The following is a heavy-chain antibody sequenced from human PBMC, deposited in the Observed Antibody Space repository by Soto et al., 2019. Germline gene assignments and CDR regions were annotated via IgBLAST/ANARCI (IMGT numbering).Heavy chain of an antibody. V-gene: IGHV3-73*01. J-gene: IGHJ4*02. CDR2: IRSKANSYAT. CDR3: TRQGPPRVGATPHFDY. Sequence: PGGSLRLSCAASGFTFSGSAMHWVRQASGKGLEWVGRIRSKANSYATAYAASVKGRFTISRDDSKNTAYLQMNSLKTEDTAVYYCTRQGPPRVGATPHFDYWGQGTLVTVSS. CDR1: GFTFSGSA. D-gene: IGHD1-26*01.